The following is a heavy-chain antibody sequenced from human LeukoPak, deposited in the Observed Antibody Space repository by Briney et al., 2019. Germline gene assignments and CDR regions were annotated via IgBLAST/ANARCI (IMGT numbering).Heavy chain of an antibody. Sequence: PGGSLRLSCAAAGFTFSSCEMKWVRQAPGKGLQWVSYISSSGSSIYYADSVKGRFTISRDNAKNSLYLQMNSLRVEDTAVYHCARAIGDFGRYGVDVWGQGTTITVFS. CDR3: ARAIGDFGRYGVDV. CDR1: GFTFSSCE. V-gene: IGHV3-48*03. J-gene: IGHJ6*02. CDR2: ISSSGSSI. D-gene: IGHD4-17*01.